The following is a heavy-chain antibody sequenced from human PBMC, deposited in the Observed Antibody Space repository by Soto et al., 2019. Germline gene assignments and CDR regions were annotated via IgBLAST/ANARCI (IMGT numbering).Heavy chain of an antibody. CDR3: GRGGSDSPMAPGY. CDR2: ISGSGGST. Sequence: GGSLRLSCAASGFTFSSYAMSWVRQAPGKGLEWVSAISGSGGSTYYADSVKGRFTISRDNAKNTLYLQMNSLRAEDTAVFYCGRGGSDSPMAPGYWGQGTLVTVSS. CDR1: GFTFSSYA. D-gene: IGHD5-18*01. V-gene: IGHV3-23*01. J-gene: IGHJ4*02.